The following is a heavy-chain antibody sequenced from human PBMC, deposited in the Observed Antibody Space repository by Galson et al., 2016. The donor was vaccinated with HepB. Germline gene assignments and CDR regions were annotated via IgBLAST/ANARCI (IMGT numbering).Heavy chain of an antibody. D-gene: IGHD5-12*01. CDR1: GFIFDDFA. CDR3: VNDGDTGYDWSFNYFDD. CDR2: ISWNGETV. J-gene: IGHJ4*02. Sequence: SLRLSCAASGFIFDDFAMHWVRQAPGKGLEWVSGISWNGETVSYADSVPGRFTISRDNTKNPLHLQMNSLRSDDTAVYYWVNDGDTGYDWSFNYFDDWGQGTLVTVSA. V-gene: IGHV3-9*01.